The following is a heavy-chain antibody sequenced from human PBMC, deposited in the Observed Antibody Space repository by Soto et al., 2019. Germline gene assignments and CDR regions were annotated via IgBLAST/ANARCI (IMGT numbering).Heavy chain of an antibody. CDR1: GYTFTGYY. J-gene: IGHJ6*03. CDR2: INPNSGGT. Sequence: ASVKVSCKASGYTFTGYYMHWVRQAPGQGLEWMGWINPNSGGTNYAQKFQGWVTMTRDTSISTAYMELSRLRSDDTAVYYCARGYMHGSGWYEYYMDVWGKGTTVTVSS. CDR3: ARGYMHGSGWYEYYMDV. D-gene: IGHD3-10*01. V-gene: IGHV1-2*04.